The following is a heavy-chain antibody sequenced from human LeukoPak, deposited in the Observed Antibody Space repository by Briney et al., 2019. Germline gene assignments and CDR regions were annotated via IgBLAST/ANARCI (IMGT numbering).Heavy chain of an antibody. V-gene: IGHV3-30*18. CDR1: GFTFSSYG. D-gene: IGHD1-1*01. CDR3: AKGSSFHSRERRRPLHAYYFDY. Sequence: GGSLRLSCAASGFTFSSYGMHWVRQAPGKGLEWVAVISYDGSNKYYADSVKGRFTISRDNSKNTLYLQMNSLRAEDTAVYYCAKGSSFHSRERRRPLHAYYFDYWGQGTVVTVSS. CDR2: ISYDGSNK. J-gene: IGHJ4*02.